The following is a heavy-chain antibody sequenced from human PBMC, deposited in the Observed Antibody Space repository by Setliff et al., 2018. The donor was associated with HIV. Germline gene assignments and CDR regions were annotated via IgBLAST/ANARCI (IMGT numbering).Heavy chain of an antibody. Sequence: PSETLSLTCTVSGGSISSYYWSWIRQPPGKGLEWIGYIYYSGSTYYNPSLKSRVTFSVDTSKNQFSLKLSSVTAADTAVYYCAREERREAFDIWGQGTMVTVSS. CDR1: GGSISSYY. J-gene: IGHJ3*02. D-gene: IGHD1-1*01. CDR2: IYYSGST. CDR3: AREERREAFDI. V-gene: IGHV4-59*12.